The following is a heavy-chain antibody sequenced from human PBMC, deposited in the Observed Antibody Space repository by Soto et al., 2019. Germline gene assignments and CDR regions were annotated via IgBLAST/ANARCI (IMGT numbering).Heavy chain of an antibody. V-gene: IGHV3-21*01. CDR1: GFTFSSYS. CDR3: ARLRSYYSSGYYCY. J-gene: IGHJ4*02. CDR2: ISSSSSYI. D-gene: IGHD3-22*01. Sequence: EVQLVESGGGLVKPGGSLRLSCAASGFTFSSYSMNWVRQAPGKGLEWVSSISSSSSYIYYADSVKGRFTTSRNNAKNSLYRQMNSLRAEDTAVYYFARLRSYYSSGYYCYWGQGTLVTVSS.